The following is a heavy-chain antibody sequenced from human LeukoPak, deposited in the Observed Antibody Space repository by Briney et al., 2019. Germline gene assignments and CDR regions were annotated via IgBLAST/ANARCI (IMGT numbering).Heavy chain of an antibody. CDR2: ISYDGANK. J-gene: IGHJ6*03. CDR3: AKGHRPCTAGFCYSYYYYYYMDV. CDR1: GFTSSHYA. Sequence: PGGSLRLSCAASGFTSSHYAMHWVRQAPGKGLDWVAVISYDGANKFYSDSVRGRFTISRDSSKNTLYLQMNSLRPEDTAVYYCAKGHRPCTAGFCYSYYYYYYMDVWGSGTTVTVSS. V-gene: IGHV3-30*18. D-gene: IGHD2-15*01.